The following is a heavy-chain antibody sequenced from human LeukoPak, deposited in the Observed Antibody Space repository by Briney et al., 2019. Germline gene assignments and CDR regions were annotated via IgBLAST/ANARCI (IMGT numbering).Heavy chain of an antibody. Sequence: GRSLRLSCAASGFTFSSYGMHWVRRAPGKGLEWVAVISYDGSNKYYADSVKGRFTISRDNSKNTLYLQMNSLRAEDTAVYYCAKIGGYSSGWYDSSHDYFDYWGQGTLVTVSS. V-gene: IGHV3-30*18. CDR2: ISYDGSNK. CDR3: AKIGGYSSGWYDSSHDYFDY. D-gene: IGHD6-19*01. J-gene: IGHJ4*02. CDR1: GFTFSSYG.